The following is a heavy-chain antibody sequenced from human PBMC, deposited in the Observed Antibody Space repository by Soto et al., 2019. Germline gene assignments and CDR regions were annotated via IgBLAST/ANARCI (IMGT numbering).Heavy chain of an antibody. CDR2: ISAYNGNK. J-gene: IGHJ4*02. CDR3: ARDGPPMDY. Sequence: QDHLVQYGAEVKKHGASVKVSCKDSGYTFTSYGVSWVRQAPGQRLEWMGWISAYNGNKKYAQKLPGRVTMTTDTSTSTAYMELRSLRSDDTAVYYCARDGPPMDYWGQGTLVTVSS. V-gene: IGHV1-18*01. CDR1: GYTFTSYG. D-gene: IGHD2-2*01.